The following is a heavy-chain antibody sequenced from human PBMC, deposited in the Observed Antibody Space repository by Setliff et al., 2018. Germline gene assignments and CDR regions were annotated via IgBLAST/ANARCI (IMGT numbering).Heavy chain of an antibody. J-gene: IGHJ3*01. D-gene: IGHD5-12*01. Sequence: GSSVKVSCKASGYTFTDFGINWVRQAPGQGPEWMGWVSPNTGNTYSTQKFQGRVTVTTDTSTTTAYMELSSLRSEDTAIYYCARGRDGYTSNALEFWGQGTMVTVSS. CDR1: GYTFTDFG. CDR3: ARGRDGYTSNALEF. V-gene: IGHV1-18*01. CDR2: VSPNTGNT.